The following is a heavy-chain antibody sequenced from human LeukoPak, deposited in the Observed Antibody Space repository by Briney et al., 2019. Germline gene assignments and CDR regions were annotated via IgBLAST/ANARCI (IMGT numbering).Heavy chain of an antibody. D-gene: IGHD3-22*01. CDR3: TRVRADSSGHDIDY. CDR1: GFTFSSNW. CDR2: IKPDGSAE. V-gene: IGHV3-7*01. Sequence: GGSLRLSCATSGFTFSSNWMSWVRHAPGRGLEWVANIKPDGSAEYYAASVKGRFTVSRDNAKNSLYLQMNSLRVEDTAVYYCTRVRADSSGHDIDYWGQGTLVTVSS. J-gene: IGHJ4*02.